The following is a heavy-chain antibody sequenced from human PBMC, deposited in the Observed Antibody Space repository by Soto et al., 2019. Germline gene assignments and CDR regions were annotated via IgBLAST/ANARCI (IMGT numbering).Heavy chain of an antibody. CDR2: INYSGST. CDR3: SRGIAGTRKCSSAFEFRGNRSFD. V-gene: IGHV4-34*01. D-gene: IGHD6-6*01. J-gene: IGHJ2*01. Sequence: RIIQTPGKGLEWIGEINYSGSTYYNPSLQSRVTISVDTSKNQFSLKLSSVTAADTAVYYCSRGIAGTRKCSSAFEFRGNRSFD.